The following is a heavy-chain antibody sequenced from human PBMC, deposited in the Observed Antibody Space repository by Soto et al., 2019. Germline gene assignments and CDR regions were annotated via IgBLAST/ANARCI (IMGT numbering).Heavy chain of an antibody. CDR2: IYHSGST. J-gene: IGHJ6*02. V-gene: IGHV4-4*02. Sequence: SETLSLTCAVSGGYISSSNWWSWIRQTPGKGLEWIGEIYHSGSTNYNPSIKSRVTISVDKSKNQFSLKLSSVTAADTAVYYCARVSGNYYYGMDVWGQGITVTVSS. CDR1: GGYISSSNW. CDR3: ARVSGNYYYGMDV. D-gene: IGHD1-26*01.